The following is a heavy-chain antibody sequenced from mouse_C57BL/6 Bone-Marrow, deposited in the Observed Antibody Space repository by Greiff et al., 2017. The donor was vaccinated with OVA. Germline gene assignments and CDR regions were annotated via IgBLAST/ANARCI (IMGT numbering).Heavy chain of an antibody. CDR3: TRGYGNYYAMDY. Sequence: QVQLQQSGAELVRPGASVTLSCKASGYTFTDYDMHWVKQTPVHGLEWIGAIDPETGGTAYNQKFKGKAILTADKSSSTAYLELRSLTSEDSAVYYCTRGYGNYYAMDYWGQGTSVTVSS. V-gene: IGHV1-15*01. CDR1: GYTFTDYD. J-gene: IGHJ4*01. D-gene: IGHD2-1*01. CDR2: IDPETGGT.